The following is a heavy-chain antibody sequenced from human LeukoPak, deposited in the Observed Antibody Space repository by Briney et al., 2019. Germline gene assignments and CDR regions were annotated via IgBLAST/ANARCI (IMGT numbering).Heavy chain of an antibody. Sequence: VASVKVSCKASGFTFTSYDINWVRQASGQGLEWMGWMNPNNGNTGYAQKFQGRVTMTRDTSISTAYMELRGLRSEVTAVYYCVRDGEGVAISVNYWFDPWGQGTLVTVSS. V-gene: IGHV1-8*01. CDR2: MNPNNGNT. CDR3: VRDGEGVAISVNYWFDP. J-gene: IGHJ5*02. CDR1: GFTFTSYD. D-gene: IGHD3-10*01.